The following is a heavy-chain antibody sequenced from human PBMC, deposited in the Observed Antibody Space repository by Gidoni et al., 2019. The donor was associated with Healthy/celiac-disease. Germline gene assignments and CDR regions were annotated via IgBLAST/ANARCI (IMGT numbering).Heavy chain of an antibody. Sequence: QVQLVQSGAEVKKPGASVKVSCKASGYTFTGYYMHWVRQAPGPGLEWMGWINPNSGGTNYAQKFQGRVTMTRDTSISTAYMELSRLRSDDTAVYYCARDSSSWYDYYYYYGMDVWGQGTTVTVSS. D-gene: IGHD6-13*01. CDR2: INPNSGGT. J-gene: IGHJ6*02. CDR1: GYTFTGYY. V-gene: IGHV1-2*02. CDR3: ARDSSSWYDYYYYYGMDV.